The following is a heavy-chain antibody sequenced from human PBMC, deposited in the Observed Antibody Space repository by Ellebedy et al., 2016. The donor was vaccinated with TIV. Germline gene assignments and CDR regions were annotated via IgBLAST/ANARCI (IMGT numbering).Heavy chain of an antibody. CDR2: INSDGSST. V-gene: IGHV3-74*01. CDR1: GFTFSSYW. D-gene: IGHD1-26*01. CDR3: AREGVWDGHD. Sequence: GESLKISXAAFGFTFSSYWMHWVRQAPGKGLVWVSRINSDGSSTSYADSVKGRFTISRDNAKNTLHLQMNSLRGEDTAVYYCAREGVWDGHDWGQGTLVTVSS. J-gene: IGHJ4*02.